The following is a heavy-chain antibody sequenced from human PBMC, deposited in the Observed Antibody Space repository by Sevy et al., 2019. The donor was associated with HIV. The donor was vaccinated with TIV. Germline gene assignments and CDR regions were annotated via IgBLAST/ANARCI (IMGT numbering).Heavy chain of an antibody. J-gene: IGHJ4*02. V-gene: IGHV3-15*01. D-gene: IGHD6-13*01. Sequence: GGSLRLSCAASGFTFSNAWMSWVRQAPGKGLQWVGRIKSKTDGGTTDYAAPVKGRFTISRDDSKNTLYLQMNSLKTEDTAVYYCTTEGRFKQQLGGDYWGQGTLVTVSS. CDR2: IKSKTDGGTT. CDR1: GFTFSNAW. CDR3: TTEGRFKQQLGGDY.